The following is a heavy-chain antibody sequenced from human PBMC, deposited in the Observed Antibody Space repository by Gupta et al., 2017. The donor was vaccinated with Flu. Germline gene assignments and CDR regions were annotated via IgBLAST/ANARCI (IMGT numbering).Heavy chain of an antibody. Sequence: EVQLVESGGGLVKPGGSLRLSCAAAGFSFSTYSMNWVRQVPGKGLELVSFISSSSSYIYYTDSLRGRFTISRDNAKKSLYLQVNSLRAEDTAVYYCARAFGDRDAFDIWGQGTLVTVSS. CDR3: ARAFGDRDAFDI. CDR1: GFSFSTYS. D-gene: IGHD2-21*02. CDR2: ISSSSSYI. J-gene: IGHJ3*02. V-gene: IGHV3-21*02.